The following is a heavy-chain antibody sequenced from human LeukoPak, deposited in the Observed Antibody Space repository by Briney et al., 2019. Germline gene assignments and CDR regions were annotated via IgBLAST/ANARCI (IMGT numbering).Heavy chain of an antibody. CDR2: ISSDGSID. D-gene: IGHD1-26*01. CDR1: GFTFSSYG. V-gene: IGHV3-30*03. Sequence: QTGGSLRLSCAASGFTFSSYGMHWVRQAPGKGLEWVAVISSDGSIDYYADSVRGRFTVSRDNSQNTMYLQVNSLRAEDTAVYYCTREGMGTTFSAWFDPWGQGTLVTVSS. CDR3: TREGMGTTFSAWFDP. J-gene: IGHJ5*02.